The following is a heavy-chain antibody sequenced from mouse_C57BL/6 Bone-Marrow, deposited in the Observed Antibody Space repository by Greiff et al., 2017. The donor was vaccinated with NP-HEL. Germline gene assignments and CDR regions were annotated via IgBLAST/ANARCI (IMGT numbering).Heavy chain of an antibody. Sequence: VQLQQSGAELVRPGASVKLSCTASGFTFTDYDMHWVKQRPEQGLEWIGCIDPETGGTDYNSKFKGKATMTADTSSNTAYLQLRSLTSEDTAVYYCTTPRYDDDLDYWGQGTTVTVSS. CDR3: TTPRYDDDLDY. D-gene: IGHD2-4*01. CDR2: IDPETGGT. J-gene: IGHJ2*01. V-gene: IGHV14-4*01. CDR1: GFTFTDYD.